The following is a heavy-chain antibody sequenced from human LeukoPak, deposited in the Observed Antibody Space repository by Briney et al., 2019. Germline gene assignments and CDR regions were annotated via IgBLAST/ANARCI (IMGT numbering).Heavy chain of an antibody. D-gene: IGHD3-22*01. CDR1: GITLSNYG. V-gene: IGHV3-23*01. Sequence: GGSLRLSCAVSGITLSNYGMSWVRQAPGGGLGWVAGISGSGGGTYYADSVKGRFTISRDNPKNTLYLQMNSLRTEDTAVYFCAKRGVVIRVILVGFHKEAYYFDSWGQGALVTVSS. J-gene: IGHJ4*02. CDR2: ISGSGGGT. CDR3: AKRGVVIRVILVGFHKEAYYFDS.